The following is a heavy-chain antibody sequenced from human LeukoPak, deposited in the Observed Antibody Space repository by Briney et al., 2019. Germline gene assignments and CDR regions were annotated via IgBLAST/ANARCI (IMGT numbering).Heavy chain of an antibody. CDR2: INPSGGST. Sequence: ASVKVSCKASGYTFTSYYMHWVRQAPGQGLEWMGIINPSGGSTSYAQKFQGRVTMTRDTSTSTVYMELSSLRSEDTAVYYCARGGITIFGVVWRMDVWGKGTTVTVSS. CDR1: GYTFTSYY. J-gene: IGHJ6*04. V-gene: IGHV1-46*01. D-gene: IGHD3-3*01. CDR3: ARGGITIFGVVWRMDV.